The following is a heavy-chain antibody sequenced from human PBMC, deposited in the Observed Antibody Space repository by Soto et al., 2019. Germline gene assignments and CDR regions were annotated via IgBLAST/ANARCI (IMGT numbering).Heavy chain of an antibody. CDR3: AKEDLYNKEIAVAGTSYYYYYMDV. D-gene: IGHD6-19*01. J-gene: IGHJ6*03. V-gene: IGHV3-9*01. CDR2: ISWNSGSI. CDR1: GFTFDDYA. Sequence: PGGSLRLSCAASGFTFDDYAMHWVRQAPGKGLEWVSGISWNSGSIGYADSVKGRFTISRDNAKNSLYLQMNSLRAEDTALYYCAKEDLYNKEIAVAGTSYYYYYMDVWGKGTTVTVSS.